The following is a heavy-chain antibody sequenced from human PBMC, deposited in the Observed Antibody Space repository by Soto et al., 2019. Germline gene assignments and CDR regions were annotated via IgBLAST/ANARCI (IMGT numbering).Heavy chain of an antibody. V-gene: IGHV3-23*01. D-gene: IGHD3-3*01. CDR1: GFTFSSYA. J-gene: IGHJ4*02. Sequence: PGGSLRLSCAASGFTFSSYAMSWVRQAPGKGLEWVSAISGSGGSTYYADSVKGRFTISRDNSKNTLYLQMNSLRAEDTAVYYCAREMDYYDFWTSFDYWGQGTLVTVSS. CDR2: ISGSGGST. CDR3: AREMDYYDFWTSFDY.